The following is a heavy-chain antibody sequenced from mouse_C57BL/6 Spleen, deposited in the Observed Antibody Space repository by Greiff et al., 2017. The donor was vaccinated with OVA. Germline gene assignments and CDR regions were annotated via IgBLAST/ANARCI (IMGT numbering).Heavy chain of an antibody. CDR3: ARRDGNCYFDY. CDR1: GYTFTNYW. D-gene: IGHD2-1*01. Sequence: QVQLQQPGAELVRPGSSVKLSCKASGYTFTNYWMDWVKQRPGQGLEWIGNIYPSDSETHYNQKFKDKATLTVDKSSSTAYMQLSSLTSEDSAVYYCARRDGNCYFDYWGQGTTLTVSS. CDR2: IYPSDSET. J-gene: IGHJ2*01. V-gene: IGHV1-61*01.